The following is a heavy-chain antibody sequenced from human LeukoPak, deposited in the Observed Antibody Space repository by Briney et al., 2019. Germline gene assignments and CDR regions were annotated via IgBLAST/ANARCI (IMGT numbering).Heavy chain of an antibody. CDR1: GYTFTGYY. J-gene: IGHJ4*02. Sequence: GASVKVSCKTSGYTFTGYYMHWVRQAPGQGLAWMGRINPNSGDTSYAQKFQGRVTMTRDTSISTAYMELSRLRPDDTAVYYCARVGGVYPLYYFDYWGQGTLVTVSS. CDR2: INPNSGDT. V-gene: IGHV1-2*06. CDR3: ARVGGVYPLYYFDY.